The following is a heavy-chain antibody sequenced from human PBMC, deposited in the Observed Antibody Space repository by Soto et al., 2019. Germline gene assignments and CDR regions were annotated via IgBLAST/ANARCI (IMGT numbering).Heavy chain of an antibody. V-gene: IGHV3-30*01. D-gene: IGHD3-16*01. CDR2: ISADGGVE. CDR1: GFTFRRYA. CDR3: AIKRGLITWATNASVI. J-gene: IGHJ4*03. Sequence: QVQLVESGGGVVQPGSSLRLSCEGSGFTFRRYAMHWVRQAPGKGLDWVAVISADGGVEFYADSVKGRFAISRDTYKHKVYLKTNSLTAEDAPPYCSAIKRGLITWATNASVIWGQRTLGSVAS.